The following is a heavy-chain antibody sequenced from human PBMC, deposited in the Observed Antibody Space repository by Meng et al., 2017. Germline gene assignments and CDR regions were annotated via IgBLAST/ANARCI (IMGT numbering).Heavy chain of an antibody. J-gene: IGHJ5*02. Sequence: QGPLQPWGEGLLKPSETLSLTCAVYGGSFSGYYWSWIRQPPGKGLEWIGEINHSGSTNYNPSLKSRVTISVDTSKNQFSLKLSSVTAADTAVYYCARRRGGSSDWFDPWGQGTLVTVSS. V-gene: IGHV4-34*01. CDR2: INHSGST. D-gene: IGHD6-6*01. CDR1: GGSFSGYY. CDR3: ARRRGGSSDWFDP.